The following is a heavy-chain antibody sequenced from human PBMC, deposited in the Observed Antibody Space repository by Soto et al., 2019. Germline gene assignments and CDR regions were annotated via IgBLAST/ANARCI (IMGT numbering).Heavy chain of an antibody. J-gene: IGHJ2*01. D-gene: IGHD4-4*01. V-gene: IGHV4-31*03. CDR3: ARDNYSKWAARWYFDL. CDR1: GGSISSGGYY. CDR2: IYYSGST. Sequence: QMQLQESGPGLVKPSQTLSLTCTVSGGSISSGGYYWSWIRQHPGKGLEWIGYIYYSGSTYYNPSLKSRVTISVDTSKNQFSLKLSSVTAADTAVYYCARDNYSKWAARWYFDLWGRGTLVTVSS.